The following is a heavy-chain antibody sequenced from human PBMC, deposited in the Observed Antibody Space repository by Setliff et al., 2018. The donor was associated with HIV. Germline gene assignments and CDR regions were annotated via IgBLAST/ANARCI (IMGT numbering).Heavy chain of an antibody. CDR2: IYYSETVYYGGRT. CDR3: ARGVPLLPPHY. D-gene: IGHD2-21*02. J-gene: IGHJ4*02. CDR1: GGSISSSNYY. V-gene: IGHV4-39*07. Sequence: SETLSLTCTVSGGSISSSNYYWGWIRQPPGKGLEWIGSIYYSETVYYGGRTYYSPSLKSRVTISVDTSKNQFSLSLTSVTAADTAVYYCARGVPLLPPHYWGQGTLVTVSS.